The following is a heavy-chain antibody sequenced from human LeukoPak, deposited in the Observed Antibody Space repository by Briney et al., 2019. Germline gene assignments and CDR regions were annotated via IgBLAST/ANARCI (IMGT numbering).Heavy chain of an antibody. D-gene: IGHD1-26*01. CDR1: GGSISRTNYY. V-gene: IGHV4-61*02. Sequence: PSETLSLTCTVSGGSISRTNYYWGWVRQPAGKGLEWIGRIYTTGDTTYNPSLRDRVTISIDTFKNQFSLKLSSVSAGDTAVYYCAREGMVGATRFDSWGQGALVTVSS. CDR2: IYTTGDT. CDR3: AREGMVGATRFDS. J-gene: IGHJ4*02.